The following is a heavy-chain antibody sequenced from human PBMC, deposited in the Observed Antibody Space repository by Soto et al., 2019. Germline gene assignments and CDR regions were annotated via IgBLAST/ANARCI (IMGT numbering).Heavy chain of an antibody. D-gene: IGHD1-26*01. CDR1: GFTFTSSA. J-gene: IGHJ6*02. CDR2: IVVGSGNT. Sequence: ASVKVSCKASGFTFTSSAVQWVRQARGQRLEWIGWIVVGSGNTNYAQKFQERVTITRDMSTSTAYMELSSLRSEVTAVYYCAAGGLVGATRLGYYYYGMDVWGQGTTVTVSS. CDR3: AAGGLVGATRLGYYYYGMDV. V-gene: IGHV1-58*01.